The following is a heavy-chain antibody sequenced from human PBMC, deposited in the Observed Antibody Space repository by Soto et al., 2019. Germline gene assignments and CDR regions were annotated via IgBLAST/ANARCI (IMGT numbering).Heavy chain of an antibody. CDR3: ARDLNLGSFDY. J-gene: IGHJ4*02. CDR1: GFTFNSYS. Sequence: GGSLRLSCAASGFTFNSYSMNWVRQAPGKGLEWVSYISSSSSTIYYAGSVKGRFTISRDNAKNSLYLQMNSLRAEDTAVYYCARDLNLGSFDYWGQGTLVTVSS. V-gene: IGHV3-48*01. CDR2: ISSSSSTI.